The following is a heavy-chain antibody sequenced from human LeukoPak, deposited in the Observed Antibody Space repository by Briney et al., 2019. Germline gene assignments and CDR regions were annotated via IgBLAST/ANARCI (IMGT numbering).Heavy chain of an antibody. Sequence: GASVKVSCKASGYTFTSYDINWVRQATGQGLEWMGWMNPNSGNTGYAQKFQGRVTMTRNTSISTAYMELSSLRSEDTAVYYCARGLSTSPYDSSGYYGGPWGQGTLVTVSS. V-gene: IGHV1-8*01. D-gene: IGHD3-22*01. J-gene: IGHJ5*02. CDR1: GYTFTSYD. CDR2: MNPNSGNT. CDR3: ARGLSTSPYDSSGYYGGP.